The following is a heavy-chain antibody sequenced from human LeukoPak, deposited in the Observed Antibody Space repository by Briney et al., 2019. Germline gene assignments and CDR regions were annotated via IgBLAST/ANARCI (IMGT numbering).Heavy chain of an antibody. J-gene: IGHJ1*01. V-gene: IGHV4-61*02. CDR1: GGSISSGSYY. D-gene: IGHD3-22*01. CDR3: ARRGYYYEYFQH. CDR2: IYTSGST. Sequence: SETLSLTCTVSGGSISSGSYYWSWIRQPAGKGLEWIGRIYTSGSTNYNPSLASRVTISVDTSKNQFSLKLTSVTAADTAVYYCARRGYYYEYFQHWGQGTLVTVSS.